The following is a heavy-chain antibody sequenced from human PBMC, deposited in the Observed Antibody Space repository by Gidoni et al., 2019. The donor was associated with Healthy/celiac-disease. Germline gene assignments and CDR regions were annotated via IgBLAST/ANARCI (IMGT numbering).Heavy chain of an antibody. Sequence: SETLSLTCTVSGGSISSYYWSWIRQPPGKGLEWIGYIYYSGSTNYNPSLKSRVTISVDTSKNQFSLKLSSVTAADTAVYYCARDLREVGATSDWGQGTLVTVSS. CDR1: GGSISSYY. D-gene: IGHD1-26*01. CDR3: ARDLREVGATSD. V-gene: IGHV4-59*01. J-gene: IGHJ4*02. CDR2: IYYSGST.